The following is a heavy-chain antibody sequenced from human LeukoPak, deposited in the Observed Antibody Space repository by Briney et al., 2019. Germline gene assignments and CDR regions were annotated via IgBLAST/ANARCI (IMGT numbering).Heavy chain of an antibody. CDR2: INPNSGGT. D-gene: IGHD3-10*01. CDR1: GYTFTRYY. CDR3: ARDMVRGVTSYYFDY. J-gene: IGHJ4*02. V-gene: IGHV1-2*02. Sequence: ASVKVSCKASGYTFTRYYMHWVRQAPGQGLEWMGWINPNSGGTNYAQKFQGRVTMTRDTSISTAYMELSRLRSDDTAVYYCARDMVRGVTSYYFDYWGQGTLVTVSS.